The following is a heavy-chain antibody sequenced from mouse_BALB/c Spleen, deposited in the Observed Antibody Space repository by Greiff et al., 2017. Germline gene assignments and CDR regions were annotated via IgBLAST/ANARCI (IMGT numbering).Heavy chain of an antibody. CDR2: IWSGGST. Sequence: QVQLQQSGPGLVQPSQSLSITCTVSGFSLTSYGVHWVRQSPGKGLEWLGVIWSGGSTDYNAAFISRLSISKNNSKRQVFFKMNSLQADDTAIYYCARNGGYDVRSAMDYWGQGTSVTVSS. J-gene: IGHJ4*01. CDR1: GFSLTSYG. D-gene: IGHD2-2*01. CDR3: ARNGGYDVRSAMDY. V-gene: IGHV2-4-1*01.